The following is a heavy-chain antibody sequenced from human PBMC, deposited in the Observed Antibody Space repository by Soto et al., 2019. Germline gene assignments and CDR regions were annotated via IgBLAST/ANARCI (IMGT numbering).Heavy chain of an antibody. D-gene: IGHD4-4*01. CDR2: MSYDGSNK. Sequence: QMQLVESGGGVVQPGRSLRLSCAASGFSFSSYVMYWVRQAPGKGLEWVAVMSYDGSNKYYADSVKGRFTISRDTSKNTLFLQMTNLRADDTAVYYCASHDYSGNSGGKWGQGTLVTVSS. CDR3: ASHDYSGNSGGK. J-gene: IGHJ4*02. CDR1: GFSFSSYV. V-gene: IGHV3-30-3*01.